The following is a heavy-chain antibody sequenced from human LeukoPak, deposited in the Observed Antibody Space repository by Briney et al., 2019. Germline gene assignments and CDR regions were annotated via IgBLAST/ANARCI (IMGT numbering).Heavy chain of an antibody. CDR3: ARDPSYSRHGQKDCSSTSCYPKQDYEGDDY. D-gene: IGHD2-2*01. CDR2: IIPIFGTA. CDR1: GGTFSSYA. Sequence: ASVKVSCKASGGTFSSYAISWVRQAPGQGLEWMGGIIPIFGTANYAQKFPGRVTITADESTSTAYMELSSLRSEDTAVYYCARDPSYSRHGQKDCSSTSCYPKQDYEGDDYWGQGTLVTVSS. V-gene: IGHV1-69*01. J-gene: IGHJ4*02.